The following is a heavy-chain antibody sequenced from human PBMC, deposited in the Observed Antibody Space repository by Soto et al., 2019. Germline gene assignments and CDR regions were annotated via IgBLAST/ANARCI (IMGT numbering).Heavy chain of an antibody. Sequence: GGSLRLSCAASGFTFSSYAMHWVRQAPGKGLEWVAVISYDGSNKYYADSVKGRFTVSRDNSKDTLYLQMNSLRAEDTAVYYCAKGSYCSGDTCYWALVDCWGQGTLVTVSS. CDR1: GFTFSSYA. CDR2: ISYDGSNK. D-gene: IGHD2-15*01. CDR3: AKGSYCSGDTCYWALVDC. J-gene: IGHJ4*02. V-gene: IGHV3-30-3*01.